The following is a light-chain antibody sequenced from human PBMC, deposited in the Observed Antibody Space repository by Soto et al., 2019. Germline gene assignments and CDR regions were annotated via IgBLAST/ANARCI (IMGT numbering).Light chain of an antibody. CDR3: QQYNSYSRT. V-gene: IGKV1-5*03. Sequence: DIQMTQSPSTLSASVGDRVTITCRASESISSWLAWYQQKPGKAPKLLIYMASSLESGVPSRFSGSGSGTEFTLTISSLQPDDFATDSCQQYNSYSRTFGQGTKVELK. CDR1: ESISSW. CDR2: MAS. J-gene: IGKJ1*01.